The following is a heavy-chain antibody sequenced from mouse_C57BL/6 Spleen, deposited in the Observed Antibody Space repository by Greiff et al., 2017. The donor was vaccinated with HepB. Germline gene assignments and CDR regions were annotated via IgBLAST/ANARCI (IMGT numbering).Heavy chain of an antibody. Sequence: DVKLVESGGDLVKPGGSLKLSCAASGFTFSSYGMSLVRQTPDKRLEWVATISSGGSYTYYPDSVKGRFTISRDTAKNTLSLQMSSLKYEDSAMYYCASRFAYWGQGTLVTVSA. V-gene: IGHV5-6*02. CDR2: ISSGGSYT. CDR1: GFTFSSYG. CDR3: ASRFAY. J-gene: IGHJ3*01.